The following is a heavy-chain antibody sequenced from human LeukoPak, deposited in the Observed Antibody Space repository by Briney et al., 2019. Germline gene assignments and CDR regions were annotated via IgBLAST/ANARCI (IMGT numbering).Heavy chain of an antibody. J-gene: IGHJ5*02. Sequence: SGTLSLACTVSGGSISGYFWSWIRQPPGKGLEWIGYIYYTGSTSYNPSLTSRVTISLDTSKNQFSLRLSSVTAADTAIYYCARYTTSTLPNWFDPWGQGTLVTVSS. CDR1: GGSISGYF. CDR2: IYYTGST. V-gene: IGHV4-59*08. CDR3: ARYTTSTLPNWFDP. D-gene: IGHD2/OR15-2a*01.